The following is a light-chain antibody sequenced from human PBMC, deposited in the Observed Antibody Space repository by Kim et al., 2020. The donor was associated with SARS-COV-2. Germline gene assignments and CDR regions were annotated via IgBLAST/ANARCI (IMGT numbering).Light chain of an antibody. CDR3: QHYNNWPLT. J-gene: IGKJ4*01. V-gene: IGKV3D-15*01. Sequence: EIVMTQSPATLSVSPGERATLSCRASQSISSNLAWYQQKPGQAPRLLIYGASIRATGIPTRFSGSGSGTEFTLTISSLQSEDLAVYFSQHYNNWPLTFGGGTKVDIK. CDR1: QSISSN. CDR2: GAS.